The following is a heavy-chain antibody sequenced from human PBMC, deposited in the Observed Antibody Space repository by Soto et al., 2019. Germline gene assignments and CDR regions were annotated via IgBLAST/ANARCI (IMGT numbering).Heavy chain of an antibody. D-gene: IGHD2-2*01. V-gene: IGHV1-69*01. CDR3: ARDREDCSSTSCYHGFDP. CDR1: GGTFSSYA. Sequence: QVQLVQSGAEVKKPGSSVKVSCKASGGTFSSYAISWVRQAPGQGLEWMGGIIPIFGTANYAQKFQGRVTITADESTSTDYMELSSLRSEDTAVYYCARDREDCSSTSCYHGFDPWGQGTLVTVSS. J-gene: IGHJ5*02. CDR2: IIPIFGTA.